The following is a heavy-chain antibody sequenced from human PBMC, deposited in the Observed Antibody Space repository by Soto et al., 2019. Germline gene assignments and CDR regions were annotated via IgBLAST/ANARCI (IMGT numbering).Heavy chain of an antibody. Sequence: QVHLVQSGAEVVKPGASVKVSCKASGYTFTGYYIHWVRQAPGQGLEWMGWINPNSGGANIAQKFQGWVTMTRDTSISTAYMELTRLRSNDTAVYYCARDYDDGSASYGLEIWGQGTKVTVAA. V-gene: IGHV1-2*04. CDR3: ARDYDDGSASYGLEI. J-gene: IGHJ3*01. D-gene: IGHD3-16*01. CDR2: INPNSGGA. CDR1: GYTFTGYY.